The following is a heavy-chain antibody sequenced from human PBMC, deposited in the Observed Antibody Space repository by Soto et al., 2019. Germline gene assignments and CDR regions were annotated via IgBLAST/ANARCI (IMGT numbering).Heavy chain of an antibody. CDR1: GFTVSSNY. CDR3: ARIWSDYYYGMDV. D-gene: IGHD3-3*01. CDR2: IYSGGST. V-gene: IGHV3-66*01. Sequence: EVQLVESGGGLVQPGGSLRLSWAASGFTVSSNYMSWVRQAPGKGLEWVSVIYSGGSTYYADSVKGRFTISRDNSKNPLYLQMNSLRAEDTAVYYCARIWSDYYYGMDVWGQGTTVTVSS. J-gene: IGHJ6*02.